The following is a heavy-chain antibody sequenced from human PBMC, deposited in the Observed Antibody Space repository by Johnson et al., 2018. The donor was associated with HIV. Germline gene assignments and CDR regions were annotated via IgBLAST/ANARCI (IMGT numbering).Heavy chain of an antibody. CDR2: ISDTGART. CDR1: RFPFSTYA. CDR3: AKDWADQDAFDI. V-gene: IGHV3-23*04. D-gene: IGHD3-16*01. Sequence: MLLVESGGGLVHLGESLKLSCAASRFPFSTYAMTWVRQAPGKGLEWVASISDTGARTYYAASVKGRLTISRDNPKNTLYLQMSSLRAEDTAVYYCAKDWADQDAFDIWGQGTMVTVSS. J-gene: IGHJ3*02.